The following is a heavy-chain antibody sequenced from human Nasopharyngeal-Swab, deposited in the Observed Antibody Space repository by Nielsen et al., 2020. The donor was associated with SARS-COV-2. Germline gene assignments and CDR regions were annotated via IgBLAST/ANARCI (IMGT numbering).Heavy chain of an antibody. Sequence: ASVKVSCKASGYSFNNHAINWVRQAPGQGLEWMGWINPNTGNPTYAQGFAGRFVFSLDTSVSTAYLQISSLKTEDTAVYYCAREDDYADYYWFDPWGQGTLVTVSS. J-gene: IGHJ5*02. CDR1: GYSFNNHA. D-gene: IGHD4-17*01. CDR3: AREDDYADYYWFDP. CDR2: INPNTGNP. V-gene: IGHV7-4-1*02.